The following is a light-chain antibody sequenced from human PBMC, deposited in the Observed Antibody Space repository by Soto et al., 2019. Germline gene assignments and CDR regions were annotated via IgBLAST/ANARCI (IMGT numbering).Light chain of an antibody. V-gene: IGKV3-20*01. J-gene: IGKJ5*01. CDR3: QQYGSSIT. CDR1: QSVPRSY. Sequence: NVLTQSPGTLSLTPGERATLSCRASQSVPRSYLAWYQQKPGQAPRLLIYGTSSRATGIPDRFSGSGSGTDFTLTISGLEPEDFAVFYCQQYGSSITFGQGTRLEIK. CDR2: GTS.